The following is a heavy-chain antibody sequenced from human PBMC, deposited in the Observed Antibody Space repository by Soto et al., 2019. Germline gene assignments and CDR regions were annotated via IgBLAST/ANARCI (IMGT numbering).Heavy chain of an antibody. CDR1: GGSIRSYY. CDR3: ARQGYYDRSGYSGTFDY. D-gene: IGHD3-22*01. V-gene: IGHV4-59*01. CDR2: IDDSERT. J-gene: IGHJ4*02. Sequence: PSETLSLTCSVSGGSIRSYYCSWIRQPQGKGLEWIGYIDDSERTNYNPSLKSRVAISVDTSKNQFSLKVSSVTAADTAIYYCARQGYYDRSGYSGTFDYWGQGTLVNVSS.